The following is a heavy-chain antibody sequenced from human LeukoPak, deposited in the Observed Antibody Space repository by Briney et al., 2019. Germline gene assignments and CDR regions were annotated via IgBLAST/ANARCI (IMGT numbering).Heavy chain of an antibody. V-gene: IGHV1-8*03. CDR2: MNTKSGNT. CDR1: GYTFTRYD. CDR3: AVYSSGWYGGLFDY. Sequence: ASVKVSCKASGYTFTRYDINWVRQATGQGLEWMGWMNTKSGNTGHAQKFQGRVTITRDTSISTVYMELSSLRSDDTAVYYCAVYSSGWYGGLFDYWGQGTLVTVSS. D-gene: IGHD6-19*01. J-gene: IGHJ4*02.